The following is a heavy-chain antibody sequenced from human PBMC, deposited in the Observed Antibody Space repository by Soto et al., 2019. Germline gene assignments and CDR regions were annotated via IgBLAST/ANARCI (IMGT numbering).Heavy chain of an antibody. J-gene: IGHJ3*02. CDR3: ARESSGYHDAFDI. Sequence: ASVKVSCKASGYTITSYGISWVRQAPGQGLEWMGWISAYNGNTNYAQKLQGRVTMTTDTSTSTAHMELRSLRSDDTAVYYCARESSGYHDAFDIWGQGTMVTVSS. D-gene: IGHD3-22*01. V-gene: IGHV1-18*01. CDR1: GYTITSYG. CDR2: ISAYNGNT.